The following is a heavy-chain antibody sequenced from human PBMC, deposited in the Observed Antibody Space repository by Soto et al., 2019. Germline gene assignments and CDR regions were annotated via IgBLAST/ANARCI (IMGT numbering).Heavy chain of an antibody. J-gene: IGHJ4*02. Sequence: ASVKVSCKASGYTFTSYGISWVRHAPGQGXEWMGWISAYNGNTNYAQKLQGRVTMTTDTSTSTAYMELRSLRSDDTAVYYCARDPRAYYYGSGSYHFDYWGQGTLVTVSS. CDR1: GYTFTSYG. D-gene: IGHD3-10*01. V-gene: IGHV1-18*01. CDR3: ARDPRAYYYGSGSYHFDY. CDR2: ISAYNGNT.